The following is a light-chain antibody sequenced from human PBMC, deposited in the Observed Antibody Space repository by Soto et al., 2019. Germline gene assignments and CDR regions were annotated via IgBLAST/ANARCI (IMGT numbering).Light chain of an antibody. J-gene: IGKJ4*01. CDR2: TAS. CDR3: QQANSFPLT. V-gene: IGKV1-12*01. Sequence: DIQMTQSPSSVSASVGDRVTITCRASQGISSLLAWYQQKPGKAPHLLIPTASSLQSGVPSRLSGSGSGTDFTLTISSLPPEDFATYYWQQANSFPLTFGGGTKVEIK. CDR1: QGISSL.